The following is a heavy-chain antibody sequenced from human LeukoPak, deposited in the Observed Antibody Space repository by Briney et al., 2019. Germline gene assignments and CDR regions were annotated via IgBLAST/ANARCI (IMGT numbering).Heavy chain of an antibody. CDR3: AXXXXXGYSYGLAPPRN. D-gene: IGHD5-18*01. Sequence: NPSETLSLTCTVSGGSISSYYWSWIRQPPGKGLEWIGYIYYSGSTNYNPSLKSRVTISVDTSKNQFSLKLSSVTAADTAVYYCAXXXXXGYSYGLAPPRNWGQGTLVTVSS. CDR1: GGSISSYY. J-gene: IGHJ4*02. CDR2: IYYSGST. V-gene: IGHV4-59*08.